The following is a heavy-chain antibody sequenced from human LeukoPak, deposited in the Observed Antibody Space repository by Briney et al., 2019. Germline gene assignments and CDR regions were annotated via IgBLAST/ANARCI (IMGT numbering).Heavy chain of an antibody. V-gene: IGHV3-23*01. CDR1: GFTFSSYG. CDR2: ITGSGGSI. J-gene: IGHJ4*02. Sequence: GGSLRLSCAASGFTFSSYGMSWVRQAPGKGLEWVSGITGSGGSIYYADSVKGRFTISRDNSKNTLYLQMNSLRAEDTAVYYCAKVPYDSSGYYYFDYWGQGTLVTVSS. D-gene: IGHD3-22*01. CDR3: AKVPYDSSGYYYFDY.